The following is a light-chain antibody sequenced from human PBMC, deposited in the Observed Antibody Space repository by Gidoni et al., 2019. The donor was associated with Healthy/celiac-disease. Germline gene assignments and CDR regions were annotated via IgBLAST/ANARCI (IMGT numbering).Light chain of an antibody. CDR1: QSLLHSNGYNY. Sequence: DMGWTSSQPSLPVTPGEPASISCRSSQSLLHSNGYNYLDWYLQKPGQSPQLLIYLGSNRASGVPDRFSGSGSGTDFTLKISRVEAEDVGVYYCMQALQTPSFGQGTRLEIK. J-gene: IGKJ5*01. V-gene: IGKV2-28*01. CDR2: LGS. CDR3: MQALQTPS.